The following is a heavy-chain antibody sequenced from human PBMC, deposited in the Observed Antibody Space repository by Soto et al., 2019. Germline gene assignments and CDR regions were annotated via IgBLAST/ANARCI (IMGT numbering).Heavy chain of an antibody. CDR3: AREGCSSTSCYMSPYYYYGMDV. V-gene: IGHV1-3*01. Sequence: ASVKVSCKASGYTFTSYAMHWGRQAPGQRLEWMGWINPSNGKTKYAQKFQGRVTITADKSTSTAYMELSSLRSEDTAVYYCAREGCSSTSCYMSPYYYYGMDVWGQGTTVTVSS. CDR1: GYTFTSYA. D-gene: IGHD2-2*02. CDR2: INPSNGKT. J-gene: IGHJ6*02.